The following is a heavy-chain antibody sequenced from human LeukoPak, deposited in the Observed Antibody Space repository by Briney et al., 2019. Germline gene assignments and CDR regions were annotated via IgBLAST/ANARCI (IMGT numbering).Heavy chain of an antibody. D-gene: IGHD6-6*01. CDR1: GGSISSSSYY. CDR3: ARDSYSSSCDY. Sequence: PSETLSLTCTVSGGSISSSSYYWGWIRQPPGKGLEWIGSIYYSGSTYYNPSLKSRVTISVDTSKNQFSLKLSSVTAADTAVYYCARDSYSSSCDYWGQGTLVTVSS. V-gene: IGHV4-39*02. CDR2: IYYSGST. J-gene: IGHJ4*02.